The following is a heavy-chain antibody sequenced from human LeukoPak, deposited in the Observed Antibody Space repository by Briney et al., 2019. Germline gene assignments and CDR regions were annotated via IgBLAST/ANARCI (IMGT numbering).Heavy chain of an antibody. D-gene: IGHD6-13*01. CDR3: ARDHGLAAAGTTPAW. J-gene: IGHJ4*02. CDR2: INADNGNT. V-gene: IGHV1-3*01. Sequence: GASVKVSCKASGYTFTNYAIHWVRQAPGQRLEWMGWINADNGNTKYSQKFQGRVTITRDTSASTAYMELSSLRSEDTAVYYCARDHGLAAAGTTPAWWGQGTLVTVSS. CDR1: GYTFTNYA.